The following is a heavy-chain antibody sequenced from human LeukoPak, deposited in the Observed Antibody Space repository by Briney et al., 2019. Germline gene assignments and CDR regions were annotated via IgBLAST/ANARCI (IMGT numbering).Heavy chain of an antibody. Sequence: SETLSLTCTVSGGSISSTNYYWGWTRQPPGKGLEWIGKINHSGSTNYNPSLKSRVTISVDTSKNQFSLKLSSVTAADTAVYYCARAPRLLIRTFYGSGSSGGYMDVWGKGTTVTVSS. CDR1: GGSISSTNYY. CDR2: INHSGST. D-gene: IGHD3-10*01. V-gene: IGHV4-39*07. J-gene: IGHJ6*03. CDR3: ARAPRLLIRTFYGSGSSGGYMDV.